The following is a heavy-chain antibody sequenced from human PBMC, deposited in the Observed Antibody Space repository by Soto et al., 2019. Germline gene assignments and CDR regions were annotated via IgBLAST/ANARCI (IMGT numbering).Heavy chain of an antibody. CDR2: ISDSGRTI. Sequence: GGSLRLSCSASGFTFSSYEMNWVRQAPGKGLEWVSYISDSGRTIYYADSVKGRFTVSRDDAQDSVYLQMDSLRAEDTAVYYCARDLLHYDFWSGYSAYFYYGMDVWGPGTTVTVSS. CDR3: ARDLLHYDFWSGYSAYFYYGMDV. CDR1: GFTFSSYE. D-gene: IGHD3-3*01. J-gene: IGHJ6*02. V-gene: IGHV3-48*03.